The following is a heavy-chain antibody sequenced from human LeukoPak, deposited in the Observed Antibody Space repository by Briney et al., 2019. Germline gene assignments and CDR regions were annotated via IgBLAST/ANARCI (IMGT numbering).Heavy chain of an antibody. CDR3: AKSPGSIWPYYYGMDV. V-gene: IGHV3-23*01. D-gene: IGHD3-3*02. CDR1: GFTFSSYA. CDR2: ISGSGGST. Sequence: GGSLRLSCAASGFTFSSYAMSWVRQAPGKGLEWVSSISGSGGSTYYADSVEGRFTISRDNSKNTLYVQMNSLRAEDTAVYYCAKSPGSIWPYYYGMDVWGQGTTVTVSS. J-gene: IGHJ6*02.